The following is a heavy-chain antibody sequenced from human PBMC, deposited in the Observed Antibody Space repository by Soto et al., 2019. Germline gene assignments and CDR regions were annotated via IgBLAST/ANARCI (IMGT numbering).Heavy chain of an antibody. D-gene: IGHD2-15*01. CDR1: GGTFSSYA. J-gene: IGHJ2*01. CDR3: ASLLCSGGSCYSYWYFEL. Sequence: QVQLVQSGAEVKKPGSSVKVSCKASGGTFSSYAISWVRQAPGQGLEWMGGIIPIFGTANYAQKFQGRVTITADESTSTAYMELSSLRSEDTAVYYCASLLCSGGSCYSYWYFELWGRGTLVTVSS. CDR2: IIPIFGTA. V-gene: IGHV1-69*12.